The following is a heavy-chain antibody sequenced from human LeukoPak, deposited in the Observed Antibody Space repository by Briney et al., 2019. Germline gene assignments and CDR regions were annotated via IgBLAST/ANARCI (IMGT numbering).Heavy chain of an antibody. CDR2: IYYSGST. D-gene: IGHD4-17*01. CDR1: GGSISSYY. V-gene: IGHV4-59*01. J-gene: IGHJ4*02. CDR3: ARLNTVPYYFDY. Sequence: PSETLSLTCTVSGGSISSYYWSWIRQPPGKGLEWIGYIYYSGSTNYNPSLKSRVTISVDTSKNQFSLKLSSVTAADTAVYYCARLNTVPYYFDYWGQGTLVTVSS.